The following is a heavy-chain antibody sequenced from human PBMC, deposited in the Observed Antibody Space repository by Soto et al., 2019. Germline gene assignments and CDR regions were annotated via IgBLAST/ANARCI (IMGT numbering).Heavy chain of an antibody. J-gene: IGHJ3*02. D-gene: IGHD1-26*01. V-gene: IGHV4-31*03. CDR3: AIVLWELHDAFDI. CDR2: IYHSGMT. CDR1: GGSISTGGYY. Sequence: QVQLQESGPGLVKPSQTLSLTCTVSGGSISTGGYYWSWIRQHPGRGLEWIGYIYHSGMTFSNPSLQSRVAISIVTSKNKSSLKLRSVTAAATAVYYCAIVLWELHDAFDIWGQGTMVSVSS.